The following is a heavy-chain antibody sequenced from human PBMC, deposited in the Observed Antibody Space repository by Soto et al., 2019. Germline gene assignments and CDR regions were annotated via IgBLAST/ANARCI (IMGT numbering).Heavy chain of an antibody. CDR3: ARTRSAWSDFHHYSLAV. J-gene: IGHJ6*02. D-gene: IGHD2-15*01. Sequence: VLSRRLSCSPAGFTFNSYGMHWVRQCPWNGLEWVAFISYDSTKTYYADSVKGRFTISIDNSNSALYVQMNRLTGEDTAVYYCARTRSAWSDFHHYSLAVSGQGSTVTVSS. CDR2: ISYDSTKT. V-gene: IGHV3-30*03. CDR1: GFTFNSYG.